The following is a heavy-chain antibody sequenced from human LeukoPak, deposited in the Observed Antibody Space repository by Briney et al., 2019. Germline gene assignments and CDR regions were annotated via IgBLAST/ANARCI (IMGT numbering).Heavy chain of an antibody. D-gene: IGHD2-2*01. CDR3: ARGVRYCSSTSCPYYYYYYMDV. CDR1: GGSISSYC. CDR2: IYYSGST. V-gene: IGHV4-59*01. J-gene: IGHJ6*03. Sequence: KPSETLSLTCTVSGGSISSYCWSWIRQPPGKGLEWIGYIYYSGSTNYNPSLKSRVTISVDTSKNQFSLKLSSVTAADTAVYYCARGVRYCSSTSCPYYYYYYMDVWGKGTTVTVSS.